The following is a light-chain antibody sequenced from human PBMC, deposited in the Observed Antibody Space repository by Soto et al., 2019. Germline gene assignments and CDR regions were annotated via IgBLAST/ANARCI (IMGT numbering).Light chain of an antibody. Sequence: QSALTQPRSVSGSPGQSGTISCTGTSSDVGAYNYVSWYQQHPGKVPKLMIYDVSRRPSGVPDRFSGSKSGNTASLTISGLQADDEADYYCCSYAGSYTLVFGGGTKVTVL. CDR2: DVS. CDR1: SSDVGAYNY. J-gene: IGLJ3*02. V-gene: IGLV2-11*01. CDR3: CSYAGSYTLV.